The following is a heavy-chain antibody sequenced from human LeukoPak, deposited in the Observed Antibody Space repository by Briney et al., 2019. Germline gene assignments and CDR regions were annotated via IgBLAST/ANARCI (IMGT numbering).Heavy chain of an antibody. CDR2: IYYSGST. D-gene: IGHD3-3*01. Sequence: PSETLSLTCTVSGGSISSSSYYWGWIRQPPGKGLEWIGSIYYSGSTYYNPSLKSRVTISVDTSKHQFSLKLSSVTAADTAVYYCEGSGPWLDAFDIWGQGTMVTVSS. CDR1: GGSISSSSYY. CDR3: EGSGPWLDAFDI. V-gene: IGHV4-39*01. J-gene: IGHJ3*02.